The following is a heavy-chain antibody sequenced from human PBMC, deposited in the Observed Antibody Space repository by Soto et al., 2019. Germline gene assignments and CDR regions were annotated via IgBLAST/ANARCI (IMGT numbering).Heavy chain of an antibody. CDR3: ARHLPYGGPDFEY. CDR2: IYNVGST. CDR1: GGSISRYY. V-gene: IGHV4-59*08. Sequence: QVQLQESGPGLVEPSETLSLTCTVSGGSISRYYWSWIRQPPGKGLEWIGYIYNVGSTDNNPSLKSRVTISVDPSKHQISLKLTAVTAADTAINYCARHLPYGGPDFEYWGQGTLVTVSS. D-gene: IGHD4-17*01. J-gene: IGHJ4*02.